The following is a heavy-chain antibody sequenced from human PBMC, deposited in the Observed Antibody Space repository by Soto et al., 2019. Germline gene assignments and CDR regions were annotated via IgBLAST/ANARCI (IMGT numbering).Heavy chain of an antibody. Sequence: PSETLSLTCTVSVGSISSGDYYWSWIRQPPGKGLEWIGYIYYSGSTYYNPSLKSRVTISVDTSKNQFSLKLSSVTAADTAVYYCARDRSGSYYGTYYYYYGMDVWGQGTTVTVS. V-gene: IGHV4-30-4*01. CDR3: ARDRSGSYYGTYYYYYGMDV. CDR1: VGSISSGDYY. D-gene: IGHD1-26*01. CDR2: IYYSGST. J-gene: IGHJ6*02.